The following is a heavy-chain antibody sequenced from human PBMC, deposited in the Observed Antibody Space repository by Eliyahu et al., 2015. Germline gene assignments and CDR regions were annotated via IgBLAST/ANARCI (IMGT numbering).Heavy chain of an antibody. CDR1: XFSLSXSGVG. CDR3: AHFRGEVYYDPGGV. V-gene: IGHV2-5*02. D-gene: IGHD3-3*01. J-gene: IGHJ6*04. CDR2: IYWDDDK. Sequence: QITLKESGPTLVKPTQTLTLTCXXSXFSLSXSGVGVGWIRXPPGKALEWLALIYWDDDKRYSPSLKSRLTITKDTSKNQVVLTMTNMDPVDTATYYCAHFRGEVYYDPGGVWGKGTTVTVSS.